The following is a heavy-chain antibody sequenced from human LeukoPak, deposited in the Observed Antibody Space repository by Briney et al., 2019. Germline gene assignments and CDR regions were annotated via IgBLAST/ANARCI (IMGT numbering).Heavy chain of an antibody. D-gene: IGHD6-19*01. V-gene: IGHV4-39*07. J-gene: IGHJ4*02. CDR2: INHSGST. Sequence: SETLSLTCTVSSGSISTSNYYWSWIRQPPGKGLEWIGEINHSGSTNYNPSLKSRVTISADTSKNQFSLKLSSVTAVDTAVYYCASVRYSSGWYFDYWGQGTLVTVSS. CDR1: SGSISTSNYY. CDR3: ASVRYSSGWYFDY.